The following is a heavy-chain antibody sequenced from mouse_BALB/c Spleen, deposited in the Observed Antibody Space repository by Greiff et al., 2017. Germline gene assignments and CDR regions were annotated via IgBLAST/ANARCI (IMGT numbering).Heavy chain of an antibody. Sequence: VQLQQSGAELVKPGASVKLSCTASGFNIKDTYMHWVKQRPEQGLEWIGRIDPANGNTKYDPKFQGKATITADTSSNTAYLQLSSLTSEDTAVYYCARVGYDYDGYYYAMDYWGQGTSVTVSS. CDR3: ARVGYDYDGYYYAMDY. J-gene: IGHJ4*01. CDR1: GFNIKDTY. CDR2: IDPANGNT. V-gene: IGHV14-3*02. D-gene: IGHD2-4*01.